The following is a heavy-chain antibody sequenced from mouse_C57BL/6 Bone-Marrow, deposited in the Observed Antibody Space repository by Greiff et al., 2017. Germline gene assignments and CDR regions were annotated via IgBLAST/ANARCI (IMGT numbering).Heavy chain of an antibody. D-gene: IGHD1-1*01. CDR3: ARDLIYDYGSSYWYFDV. CDR1: GYSFTGYY. V-gene: IGHV1-42*01. CDR2: INPSTGGT. Sequence: VQLKQSGPELVKPGASVKISCKASGYSFTGYYMNWVKQSPEKSLEWIGEINPSTGGTTYNQKFKAKATLTVDKSSSTAYMQLKSLTSEDSAVYYCARDLIYDYGSSYWYFDVWGTGTTVTVSS. J-gene: IGHJ1*03.